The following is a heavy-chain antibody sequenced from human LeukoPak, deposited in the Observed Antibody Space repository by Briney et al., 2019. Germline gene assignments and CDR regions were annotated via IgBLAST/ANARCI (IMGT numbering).Heavy chain of an antibody. CDR2: IYYSGST. CDR3: ARDAYSSGWDRNDAFDI. D-gene: IGHD6-19*01. Sequence: SETLSLTCTVSGGSISSYYWSWIRQPPGKGLEWIGYIYYSGSTNYNPSLKSRVTISVDTSKNQFSLKLSSVTAADTAVYYCARDAYSSGWDRNDAFDIWGQGTMVTVSS. V-gene: IGHV4-59*01. J-gene: IGHJ3*02. CDR1: GGSISSYY.